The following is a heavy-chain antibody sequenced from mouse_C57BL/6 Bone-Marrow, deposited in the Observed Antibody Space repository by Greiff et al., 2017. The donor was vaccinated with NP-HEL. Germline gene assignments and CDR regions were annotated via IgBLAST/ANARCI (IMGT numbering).Heavy chain of an antibody. D-gene: IGHD2-1*01. J-gene: IGHJ1*03. CDR2: INPGSGGT. V-gene: IGHV1-54*01. CDR3: ATRGNYSDWYFDV. Sequence: VQRVESGAELVRPGTSVKVSCKASGYAFTNYLIEWVKQRPGQGLEWIGVINPGSGGTNYNEKFKGKATLTADKSSSTAYMQLSSLTSEDSAVYFCATRGNYSDWYFDVWGTGTTVTVSS. CDR1: GYAFTNYL.